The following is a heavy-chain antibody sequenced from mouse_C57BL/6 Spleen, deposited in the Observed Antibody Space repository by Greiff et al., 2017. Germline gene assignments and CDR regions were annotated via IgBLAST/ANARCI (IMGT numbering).Heavy chain of an antibody. Sequence: QVQLQQSGAELVRPGASVTLSCKASGYTFPDYEMHWVKQTPVHGLEWIGAIDPETGGTAYNQKFKGKAILTADKSSSTAYMELSSRTSEDSAVYYCTRGGYGSSYGYFDVWGTGTTVTVSS. V-gene: IGHV1-15*01. CDR2: IDPETGGT. CDR3: TRGGYGSSYGYFDV. D-gene: IGHD1-1*01. J-gene: IGHJ1*03. CDR1: GYTFPDYE.